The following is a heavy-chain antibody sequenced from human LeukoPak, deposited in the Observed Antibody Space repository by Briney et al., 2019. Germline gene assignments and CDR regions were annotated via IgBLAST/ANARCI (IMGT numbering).Heavy chain of an antibody. J-gene: IGHJ3*01. CDR2: ISGSGSST. V-gene: IGHV3-23*01. CDR3: AKTKFGDYSLHAFDV. Sequence: GGSLRLSCAASGFTFSSYTMSWVRQAPGKGLEWVSGISGSGSSTYYADSMKGRFTISRDNSRNTLYLLVNSLRAEDTAVYYCAKTKFGDYSLHAFDVWGQGTMVTVS. D-gene: IGHD4-17*01. CDR1: GFTFSSYT.